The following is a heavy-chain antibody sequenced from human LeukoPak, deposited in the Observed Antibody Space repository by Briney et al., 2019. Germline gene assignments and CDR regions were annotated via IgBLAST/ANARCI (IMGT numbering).Heavy chain of an antibody. CDR2: ISYDGSNK. CDR3: ARERYYGMDV. J-gene: IGHJ6*02. Sequence: GRSLRLSCAASVFTFSSYSMQWVRQAPSKGQEWVAVISYDGSNKYYADSVKGRFTISRDNSKNTLYLQMNSLRAEDTAVYYCARERYYGMDVWGQGTTVTVSS. V-gene: IGHV3-30-3*01. CDR1: VFTFSSYS.